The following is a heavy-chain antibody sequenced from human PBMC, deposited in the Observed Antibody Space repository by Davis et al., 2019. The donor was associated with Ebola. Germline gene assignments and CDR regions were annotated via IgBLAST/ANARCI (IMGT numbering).Heavy chain of an antibody. Sequence: ASVKVSCKASGYTFTSYGISWVRQAPGQGLEWMGWISAYNGNTNYAQKLQGRVTMTTDTSTSTANMELRSLRSDDTAVYYCARDGYCSGGSCYYGYYYYGMDVWGQGTTVTVSS. D-gene: IGHD2-15*01. V-gene: IGHV1-18*01. CDR2: ISAYNGNT. CDR1: GYTFTSYG. J-gene: IGHJ6*02. CDR3: ARDGYCSGGSCYYGYYYYGMDV.